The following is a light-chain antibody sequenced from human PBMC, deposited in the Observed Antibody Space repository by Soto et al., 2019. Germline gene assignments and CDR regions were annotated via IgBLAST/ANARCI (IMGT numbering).Light chain of an antibody. V-gene: IGLV1-36*01. Sequence: QLVLTQPPSVSEAPRQRVTISCPGSSSNIGNNAVNWYQQLPGKAPKLLIYYDDLLPSGVSDRFSGSKSGTSASLAISGLQSEDEADYYCAAWDDSLNGPVFGGGTKLTVL. CDR3: AAWDDSLNGPV. J-gene: IGLJ2*01. CDR2: YDD. CDR1: SSNIGNNA.